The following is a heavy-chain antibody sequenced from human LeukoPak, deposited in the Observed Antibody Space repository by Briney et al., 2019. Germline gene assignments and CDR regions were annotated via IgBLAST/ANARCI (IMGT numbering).Heavy chain of an antibody. D-gene: IGHD1-26*01. J-gene: IGHJ5*02. Sequence: GGSLRLSCAASGITFSGYWMHWVRQAPGKGPLWVSRISRDGSSAHYADSVRGRFTISRDNAKSTLYLQMNSLRVEDTAVYYCGGSSSYNWFDPWGQGTLVTVSS. CDR2: ISRDGSSA. V-gene: IGHV3-74*01. CDR1: GITFSGYW. CDR3: GGSSSYNWFDP.